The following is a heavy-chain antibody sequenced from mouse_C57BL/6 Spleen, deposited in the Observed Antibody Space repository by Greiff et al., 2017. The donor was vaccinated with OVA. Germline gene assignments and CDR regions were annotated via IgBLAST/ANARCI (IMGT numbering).Heavy chain of an antibody. Sequence: QVQLKESGPGLVAPSQSLSITCTVSGFSLTSYGVDWVRQSPGKGLEWLGVIWGVGSTNYNSALKSRLSISKDNSKSQVFLKMNSLQTDDTAMYYCARRGHSDYYAMDYWGQGTSVTVSS. CDR1: GFSLTSYG. J-gene: IGHJ4*01. V-gene: IGHV2-6*01. D-gene: IGHD3-1*01. CDR3: ARRGHSDYYAMDY. CDR2: IWGVGST.